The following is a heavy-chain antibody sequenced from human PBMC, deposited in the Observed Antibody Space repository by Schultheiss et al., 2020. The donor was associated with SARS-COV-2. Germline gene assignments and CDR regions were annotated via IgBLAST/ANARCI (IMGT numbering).Heavy chain of an antibody. CDR3: ARDRRFLVGYYMDV. CDR1: GFTVSTNY. CDR2: ISASGAST. V-gene: IGHV3-23*01. Sequence: GGSLRLSCAASGFTVSTNYMTWVRQAPGKGLEWVSAISASGASTYYADSVKGRFTISRDNSKNSLYLQMNSLRAEDTAVYYCARDRRFLVGYYMDVWGKGTTVTVSS. J-gene: IGHJ6*03. D-gene: IGHD2-8*02.